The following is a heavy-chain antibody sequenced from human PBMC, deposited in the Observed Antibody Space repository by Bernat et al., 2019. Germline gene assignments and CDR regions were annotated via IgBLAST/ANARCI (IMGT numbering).Heavy chain of an antibody. CDR1: GYSFATYG. D-gene: IGHD3-9*01. CDR2: ISTDNGDT. Sequence: QVQLVQSGAEVKKPGASVKVSYKASGYSFATYGISWVRQAPGQGLEWMGWISTDNGDTNFAQKFQGRLTMTKEISTSTASMEVRSLRSDDTAVYYCARVPDILTAFYGMDVWGQGTTVTVSS. J-gene: IGHJ6*02. V-gene: IGHV1-18*04. CDR3: ARVPDILTAFYGMDV.